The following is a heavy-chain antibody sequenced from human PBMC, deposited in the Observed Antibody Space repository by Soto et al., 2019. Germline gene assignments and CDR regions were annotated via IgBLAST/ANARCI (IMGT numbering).Heavy chain of an antibody. CDR2: INHSGST. D-gene: IGHD3-3*01. CDR1: GESFSGYY. V-gene: IGHV4-34*01. CDR3: VRGRLDFSSGYYRKYYFDY. Sequence: LALTFAIYGESFSGYYWSWSRKPPGKGLEWIGEINHSGSTNYNPPLKSRVTIAVDTSKNQFSLKLSSVTAADTAGYYCVRGRLDFSSGYYRKYYFDYWGQGTLVTVSS. J-gene: IGHJ4*02.